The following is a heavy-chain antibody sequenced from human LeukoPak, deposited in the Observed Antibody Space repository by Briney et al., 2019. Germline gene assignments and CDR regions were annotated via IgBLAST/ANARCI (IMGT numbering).Heavy chain of an antibody. D-gene: IGHD6-6*01. CDR2: IWYDGSNK. CDR1: GFTFSSYG. CDR3: AKEGSSSSLFLDY. V-gene: IGHV3-33*06. J-gene: IGHJ4*02. Sequence: GGSLRLSCAASGFTFSSYGMHWVRQAPGKGLEWVAVIWYDGSNKYYADSVKGRLTISRDNSKNTLYLQMNSLRAEDTAVYYCAKEGSSSSLFLDYWGQGTLVTVSS.